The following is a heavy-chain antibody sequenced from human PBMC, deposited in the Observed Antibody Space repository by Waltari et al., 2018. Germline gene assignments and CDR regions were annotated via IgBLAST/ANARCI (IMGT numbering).Heavy chain of an antibody. CDR2: VYHSGNT. Sequence: VQLVESGGGLVQPGRSLRLSCAASGFTFSSYAMSWVRQAPGKGLEWIGSVYHSGNTYYNPSLKSRLSISADTSNNQLSLKLSSVTAADTAVYYCARVGIVATMGYYFDYWGQGTLVTVSS. CDR1: GFTFSSYA. V-gene: IGHV4-38-2*01. D-gene: IGHD5-12*01. CDR3: ARVGIVATMGYYFDY. J-gene: IGHJ4*02.